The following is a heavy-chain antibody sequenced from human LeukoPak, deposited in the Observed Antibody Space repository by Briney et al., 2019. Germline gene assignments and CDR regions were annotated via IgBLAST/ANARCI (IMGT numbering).Heavy chain of an antibody. CDR1: GGSINSDY. J-gene: IGHJ4*02. V-gene: IGHV4-59*08. Sequence: SETLSLTCSVSGGSINSDYWSWLPQPPGKGPEWIGYIYYTGRTTYSPSPESRVTISVDTSKKQFSLRLRSVTAADTAVYYCARHKYSGYDHLTWGQGTLVTVSS. CDR2: IYYTGRT. D-gene: IGHD5-12*01. CDR3: ARHKYSGYDHLT.